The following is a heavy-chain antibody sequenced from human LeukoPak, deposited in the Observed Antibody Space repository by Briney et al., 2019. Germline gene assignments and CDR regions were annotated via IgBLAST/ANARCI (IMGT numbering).Heavy chain of an antibody. Sequence: RASVKVSCKASGYTFTGYYTHWVRQAPGQGLEWMGWINPNSGGTYYAQKFQGRVTMTRDTSITTAYMELSRLRSDDTAVYYCAREAVDTAMGNLWAFDIWGQGTMVTVSS. CDR3: AREAVDTAMGNLWAFDI. CDR1: GYTFTGYY. J-gene: IGHJ3*02. D-gene: IGHD5-18*01. V-gene: IGHV1-2*02. CDR2: INPNSGGT.